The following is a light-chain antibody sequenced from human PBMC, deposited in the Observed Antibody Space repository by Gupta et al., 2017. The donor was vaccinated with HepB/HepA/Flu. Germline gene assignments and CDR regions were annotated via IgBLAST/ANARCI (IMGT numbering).Light chain of an antibody. CDR1: SGSIASNY. J-gene: IGLJ2*01. V-gene: IGLV6-57*02. CDR3: QSYDDSSNVV. CDR2: EDN. Sequence: NFMLTQPHSVSESPGKTVIISCTGSSGSIASNYVQWYQQRPGSAPTTVIYEDNQRPSGVPDRFSGSIDSSSNSAPLTISGLKIEDEADYYCQSYDDSSNVVFGGGTKLTVL.